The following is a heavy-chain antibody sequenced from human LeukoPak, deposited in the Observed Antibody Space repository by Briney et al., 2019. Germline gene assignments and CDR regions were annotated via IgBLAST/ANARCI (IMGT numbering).Heavy chain of an antibody. CDR2: INHSGST. Sequence: SETLSLTCTVSGGSISSNYWSWIRQPPGKGLEWIGEINHSGSTNYNPSLKSRVTMSVDTSKHQFSLKLSSVTAADTAVYYCARLPYCSGGSCYFDYWGQGTLVTVSS. CDR1: GGSISSNY. V-gene: IGHV4-34*01. CDR3: ARLPYCSGGSCYFDY. J-gene: IGHJ4*02. D-gene: IGHD2-15*01.